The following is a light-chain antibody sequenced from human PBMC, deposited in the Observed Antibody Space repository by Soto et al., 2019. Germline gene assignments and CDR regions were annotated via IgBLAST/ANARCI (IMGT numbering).Light chain of an antibody. CDR2: DEY. Sequence: DIQMTQSPSTLSVSVGDRVIITCRASQSVSIRSAWYQQKPRRAPKLLIFDEYKLENGVPSRFSGDGSGTEVTLTISRLQPDDFATYYCQQYSNSSFTFGQGTKVEIK. CDR1: QSVSIR. J-gene: IGKJ2*01. V-gene: IGKV1-5*01. CDR3: QQYSNSSFT.